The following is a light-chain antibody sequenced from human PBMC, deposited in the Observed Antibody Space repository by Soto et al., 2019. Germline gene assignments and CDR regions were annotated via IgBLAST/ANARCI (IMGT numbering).Light chain of an antibody. V-gene: IGKV3-20*01. CDR3: QQHNSSPRT. CDR1: QSVSSSY. Sequence: EIELTQSPATLSWSAGERATLSCRASQSVSSSYLAWYQQKPGQAPRLLIYRTSNRATGIPDRFSGSGSGTEFTLTISRLQPEDFAVYWCQQHNSSPRTFGQGTNVDI. J-gene: IGKJ1*01. CDR2: RTS.